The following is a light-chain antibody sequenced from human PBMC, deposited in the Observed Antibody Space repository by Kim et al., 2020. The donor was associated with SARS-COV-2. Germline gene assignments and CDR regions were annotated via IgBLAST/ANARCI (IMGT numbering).Light chain of an antibody. J-gene: IGKJ2*01. CDR3: QQSHSTPYT. CDR1: RRISNY. CDR2: GAS. V-gene: IGKV1-39*01. Sequence: ASDGDTVTFTGRASRRISNYLNWFQQKPGKAPKVLIYGASSFQDGVPSRFSGSGSGTDFTLTISSLQPGDTATYYCQQSHSTPYTFGQGTKLEIK.